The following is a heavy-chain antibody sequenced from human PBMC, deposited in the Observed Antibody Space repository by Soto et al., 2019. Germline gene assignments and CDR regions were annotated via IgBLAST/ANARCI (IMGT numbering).Heavy chain of an antibody. CDR1: GFTFSSYD. D-gene: IGHD1-20*01. CDR3: AKITAGPYI. Sequence: QVQLVESGGGVVQPGRSLRLSCAASGFTFSSYDIHWVRQAPGKGLEWVAVISYSGSNKYYADSVKGRFAISRDNSKNSMSLHMSSLRAGNTAVYSSAKITAGPYIWGSGPRVT. V-gene: IGHV3-30*18. J-gene: IGHJ3*02. CDR2: ISYSGSNK.